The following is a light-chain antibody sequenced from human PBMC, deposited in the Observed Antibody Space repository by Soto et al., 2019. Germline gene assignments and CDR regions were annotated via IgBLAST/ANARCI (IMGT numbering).Light chain of an antibody. CDR3: QLWDSITDRYV. Sequence: SCELTQPPSGSVAPGQTATVTCGENKIGSKSVHWYQQKPGQAPVLVVYDNSDRPSGIPERFSGSNSGSTATLTISRVEAGDEADYYCQLWDSITDRYVFGTGTKVTVL. CDR2: DNS. J-gene: IGLJ1*01. CDR1: KIGSKS. V-gene: IGLV3-21*02.